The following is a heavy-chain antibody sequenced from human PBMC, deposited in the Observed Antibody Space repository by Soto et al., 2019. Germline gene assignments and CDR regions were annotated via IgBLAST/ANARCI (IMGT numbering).Heavy chain of an antibody. J-gene: IGHJ6*02. D-gene: IGHD6-13*01. V-gene: IGHV3-15*01. CDR2: IKSKTDGGTT. CDR3: AKDRQLSSYNGLDV. Sequence: GGSLRLSCAASGFTFSNAWMSRVRQAPGKGLEWVGRIKSKTDGGTTDYAAPVKGRFTISRDDSKNTLYLQMNSLRVEETAIYYCAKDRQLSSYNGLDVWGQGTTVTVS. CDR1: GFTFSNAW.